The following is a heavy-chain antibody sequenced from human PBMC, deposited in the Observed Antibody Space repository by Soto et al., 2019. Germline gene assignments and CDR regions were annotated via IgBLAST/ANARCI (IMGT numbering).Heavy chain of an antibody. J-gene: IGHJ6*02. V-gene: IGHV3-21*01. D-gene: IGHD5-18*01. Sequence: EVQVVESGGGLVKPGGSLRLSCAASGFTFSSYSMNWVRQSPGQGLEWISSIDSSSSYIYYADSVKGRFTISRDNAKNSMYLQMNSLRAEDTAVYYLESIDDIGGYSYGYAHGMDVWGQGTTVTVSS. CDR1: GFTFSSYS. CDR3: ESIDDIGGYSYGYAHGMDV. CDR2: IDSSSSYI.